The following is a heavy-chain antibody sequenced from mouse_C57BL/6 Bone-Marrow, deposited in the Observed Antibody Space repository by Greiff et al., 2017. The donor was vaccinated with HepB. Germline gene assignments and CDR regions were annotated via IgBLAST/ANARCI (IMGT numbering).Heavy chain of an antibody. CDR2: IRLKSDNYAT. CDR1: GFTFSNYW. J-gene: IGHJ4*01. CDR3: TKLGRAMDY. D-gene: IGHD4-1*01. Sequence: EVKLMESGGGLVQPGGSMKLSCVASGFTFSNYWMNWVRQSPEKGLEWVAQIRLKSDNYATHYAESVKGRFTISRDDSKSSVYLQMNNLRAEDTGIYYCTKLGRAMDYWGQGTSVTVSS. V-gene: IGHV6-3*01.